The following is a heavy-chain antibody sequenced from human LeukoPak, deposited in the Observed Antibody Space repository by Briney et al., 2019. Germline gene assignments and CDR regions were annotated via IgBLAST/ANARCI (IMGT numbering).Heavy chain of an antibody. J-gene: IGHJ3*02. CDR3: AIPIAAAGTWAFDI. Sequence: GGSLRLSCAASGFTLSTSGMHWVRQSPGKGLEWVAVISYDGSNKYYADSVKGRFTISRDNSKNTLYLQMNSLRAEDTAVYYCAIPIAAAGTWAFDIWGQGTMVTVSS. CDR1: GFTLSTSG. D-gene: IGHD6-13*01. V-gene: IGHV3-30*03. CDR2: ISYDGSNK.